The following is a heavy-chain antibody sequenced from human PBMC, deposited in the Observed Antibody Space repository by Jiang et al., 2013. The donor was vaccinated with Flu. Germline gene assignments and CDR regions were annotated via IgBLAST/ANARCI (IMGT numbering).Heavy chain of an antibody. Sequence: SGSGLVKPSETLSLTCTVSGGSISSYYWSWIRQPPGKGLEWIGYIYYRGTTNYNPSLKSRVTISLDTPNNQFSLKLDSVTAADTAVYYCARVSNIATRTIDYWGQGTLVTVSS. CDR3: ARVSNIATRTIDY. J-gene: IGHJ4*02. V-gene: IGHV4-59*01. CDR2: IYYRGTT. D-gene: IGHD6-6*01. CDR1: GGSISSYY.